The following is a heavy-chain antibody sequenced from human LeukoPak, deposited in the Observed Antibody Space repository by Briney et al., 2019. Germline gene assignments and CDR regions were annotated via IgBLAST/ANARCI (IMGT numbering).Heavy chain of an antibody. CDR1: GGSISTYY. V-gene: IGHV4-59*01. CDR2: IYYSGST. CDR3: ARDRLGLPVDY. J-gene: IGHJ4*02. D-gene: IGHD3-16*01. Sequence: SETLSLTCTVSGGSISTYYWTWIRQLPGKGPEWIGYIYYSGSTNYNPSLKSRVTMSVDTSKNQFSLKLNSVTAADTAVYYCARDRLGLPVDYWGRGTLVTVSS.